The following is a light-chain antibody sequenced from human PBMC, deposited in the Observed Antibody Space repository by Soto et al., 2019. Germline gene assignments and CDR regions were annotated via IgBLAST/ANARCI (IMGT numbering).Light chain of an antibody. V-gene: IGLV2-14*01. CDR2: DVS. J-gene: IGLJ1*01. CDR3: SSFSVASPL. Sequence: QSVLTQPASMSGSPEQSVTISCAGTSSDIGGYNYVSWYQHHPGTAPKLIIYDVSSRPSGVSHRFSASKSGNTASLTISGLQAEDEADYYCSSFSVASPLFGTGTKVTVL. CDR1: SSDIGGYNY.